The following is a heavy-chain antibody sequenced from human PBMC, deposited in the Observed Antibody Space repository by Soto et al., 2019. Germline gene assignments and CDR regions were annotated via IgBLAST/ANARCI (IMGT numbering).Heavy chain of an antibody. CDR3: AKEDTGIPYGDYDDY. CDR2: ISYDGSNK. D-gene: IGHD4-17*01. Sequence: GGSLRLSCAASGFTFSSYGMHWVRQAPGKGLEWVAVISYDGSNKYYADSVKGRFTTSRDNSKNTLYLQMNSLRAEDTAVYYCAKEDTGIPYGDYDDYWGQGTLVTVSS. V-gene: IGHV3-30*18. CDR1: GFTFSSYG. J-gene: IGHJ4*02.